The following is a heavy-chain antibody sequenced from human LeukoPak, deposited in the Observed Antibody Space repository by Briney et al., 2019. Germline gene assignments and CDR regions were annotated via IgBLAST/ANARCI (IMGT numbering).Heavy chain of an antibody. D-gene: IGHD3-9*01. V-gene: IGHV3-23*01. CDR2: ISASGGST. CDR1: GFTFSNYG. Sequence: GGSLRLSCAASGFTFSNYGMSWVRQAPGKGLGWVSAISASGGSTYYADSVKGRFTISRDNSKNTLYLQMNSLRAEDTAVYYCAKGIGYFDWSLDYWGQGTLVTVSS. CDR3: AKGIGYFDWSLDY. J-gene: IGHJ4*02.